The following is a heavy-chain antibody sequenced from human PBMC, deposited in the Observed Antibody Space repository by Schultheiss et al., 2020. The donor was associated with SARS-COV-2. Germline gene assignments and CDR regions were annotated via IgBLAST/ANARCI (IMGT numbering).Heavy chain of an antibody. J-gene: IGHJ4*02. D-gene: IGHD3-22*01. CDR1: GFTFSSYA. CDR2: ISSNGGST. Sequence: GGSLRLSCAASGFTFSSYAMHWVRQAPGKGLEYVSAISSNGGSTYYANSVKGRFTISRDNSKNTLYLQMNSLRAEDTAVYYCAKRDYYDSTSFDYWGQGTLVTVSS. CDR3: AKRDYYDSTSFDY. V-gene: IGHV3-64*01.